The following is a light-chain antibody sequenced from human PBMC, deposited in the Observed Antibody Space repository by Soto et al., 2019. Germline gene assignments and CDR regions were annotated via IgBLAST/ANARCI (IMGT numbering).Light chain of an antibody. CDR2: TAS. V-gene: IGKV1-39*01. CDR1: QSIDKY. J-gene: IGKJ2*01. CDR3: HQSYRAPHT. Sequence: GGRVTITCRASQSIDKYLHWYQQKPGKAPKLLIYTASSLESGVPSRFSGSGSGTDFTLTISSLQPEDFASYFCHQSYRAPHTVGQGTKVDIK.